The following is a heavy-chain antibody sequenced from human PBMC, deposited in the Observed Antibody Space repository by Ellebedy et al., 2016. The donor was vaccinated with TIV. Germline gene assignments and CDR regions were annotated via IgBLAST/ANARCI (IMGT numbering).Heavy chain of an antibody. CDR3: ARDPYSSGWSAIGYFDL. CDR1: GFVFSSYT. Sequence: PGGSLRLSCAASGFVFSSYTMWWVRQTPGKGLEWVAVTSFDGKNKHYADPVKGRFTISRDNSQNTLCLHMHSLRDEDTAVYYCARDPYSSGWSAIGYFDLWGQGALVTVSS. D-gene: IGHD6-19*01. V-gene: IGHV3-30*04. J-gene: IGHJ4*02. CDR2: TSFDGKNK.